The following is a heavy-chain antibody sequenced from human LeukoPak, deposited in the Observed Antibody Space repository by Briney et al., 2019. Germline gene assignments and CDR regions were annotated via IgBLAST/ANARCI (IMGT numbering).Heavy chain of an antibody. CDR3: ASQGDGYNSHFHY. CDR2: ISSSSNYI. J-gene: IGHJ4*02. D-gene: IGHD5-24*01. CDR1: GFTFNSFS. Sequence: GGSLRLSCAASGFTFNSFSMNWVRQAPRKGLEWVSSISSSSNYISYAGSLKGRFTISRDNAKNSLYLQMNSLRAEDTALYYCASQGDGYNSHFHYWGQGTLVTVSS. V-gene: IGHV3-21*01.